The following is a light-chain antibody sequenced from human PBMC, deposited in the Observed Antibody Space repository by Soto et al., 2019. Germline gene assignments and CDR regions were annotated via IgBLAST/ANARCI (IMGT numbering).Light chain of an antibody. V-gene: IGKV3-15*01. CDR1: QSISTE. Sequence: EIVMTQSPATLSVSPGERATLSCRASQSISTELAWYQQKPGQPPRLLIYSSSTRATGVPARFTGSGSGSEFALTISGLQSEDFAVYYCQQGHNSHHTFGQGTRLEI. CDR2: SSS. J-gene: IGKJ2*01. CDR3: QQGHNSHHT.